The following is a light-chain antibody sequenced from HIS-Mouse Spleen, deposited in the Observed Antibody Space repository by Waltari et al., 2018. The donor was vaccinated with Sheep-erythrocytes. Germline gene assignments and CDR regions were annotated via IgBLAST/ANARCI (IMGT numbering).Light chain of an antibody. CDR1: SSDVGGYNY. CDR2: EVS. J-gene: IGLJ1*01. CDR3: SSYAGSNNYV. Sequence: QSALTQPPSASGSPGQSVTISCTGTSSDVGGYNYVSWYQQHPGKAPKLMIYEVSKRASGVPDGFSGSKSGNTASLTVSGLQAEDEADYYCSSYAGSNNYVFGTGTKVTVL. V-gene: IGLV2-8*01.